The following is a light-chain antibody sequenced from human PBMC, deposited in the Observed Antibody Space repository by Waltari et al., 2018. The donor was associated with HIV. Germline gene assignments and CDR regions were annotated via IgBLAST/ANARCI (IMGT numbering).Light chain of an antibody. Sequence: SYELTQPPSVSVSPGQTASITCSGDKLDKKYISWYQQRPGQSPIMVIYQDGERPEGIPERFSGSNAANTATLTISGTQARDEADYYCQAWDDSTAVFGGGTKLTVL. CDR1: KLDKKY. CDR3: QAWDDSTAV. J-gene: IGLJ2*01. V-gene: IGLV3-1*01. CDR2: QDG.